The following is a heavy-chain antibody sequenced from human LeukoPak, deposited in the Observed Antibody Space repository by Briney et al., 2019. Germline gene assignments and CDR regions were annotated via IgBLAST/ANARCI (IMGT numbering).Heavy chain of an antibody. CDR1: GFTFSSYS. J-gene: IGHJ4*02. CDR3: ARDPTNYYDSSGYYPFFDY. CDR2: ISSSSSYI. D-gene: IGHD3-22*01. V-gene: IGHV3-21*01. Sequence: GGSLRLSCAASGFTFSSYSTNWVRQAPGKGLEWVSSISSSSSYIYYADSVKGRFTISRDNAKNSLYLQMNSLRAEDTAVYYCARDPTNYYDSSGYYPFFDYWGQGTLVTVSS.